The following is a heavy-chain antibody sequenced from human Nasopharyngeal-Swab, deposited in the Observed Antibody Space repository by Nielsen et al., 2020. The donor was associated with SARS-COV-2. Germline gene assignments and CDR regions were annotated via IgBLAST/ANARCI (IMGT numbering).Heavy chain of an antibody. Sequence: ASVKVSCKPSGYTFTDNFIHWVRQAPGLGLEWMGWIDPNSGGTNYVQKFQGRVTMTRDTSTSTAYMDLTSLISDDTAVYYCAREIYYGSGSYYVDDAFDIWGQGTMVTVSS. CDR1: GYTFTDNF. CDR3: AREIYYGSGSYYVDDAFDI. J-gene: IGHJ3*02. V-gene: IGHV1-2*02. D-gene: IGHD3-10*01. CDR2: IDPNSGGT.